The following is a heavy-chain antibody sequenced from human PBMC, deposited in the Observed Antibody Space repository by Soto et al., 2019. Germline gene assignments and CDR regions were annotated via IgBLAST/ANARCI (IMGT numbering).Heavy chain of an antibody. J-gene: IGHJ1*01. CDR1: GYTFTGYY. CDR2: INPNSGGT. V-gene: IGHV1-2*04. CDR3: ARGPLMVTATGAEYFQH. Sequence: ASVKVSCKASGYTFTGYYMHLVRQAPGQGLEWMGWINPNSGGTNYAQKFQGWVTMTRDTSISTAYMELSRLRSDDTAVYYCARGPLMVTATGAEYFQHWGQGTLVTVSS. D-gene: IGHD2-21*02.